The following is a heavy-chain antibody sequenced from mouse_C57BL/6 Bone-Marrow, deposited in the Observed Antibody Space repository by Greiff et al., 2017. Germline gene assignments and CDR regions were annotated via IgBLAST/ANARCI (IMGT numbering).Heavy chain of an antibody. Sequence: EVQLQQPGPELVKPGASVKMSCKASGYTFTDYNMHWVKQSHGKSLEWIGYINPNNGGTSYNQKFKGKATLTVNKSSSTAYMELRSLTSEDSAVYYCASPYYYGFAYWGQGTLVTVSA. V-gene: IGHV1-22*01. CDR2: INPNNGGT. CDR1: GYTFTDYN. CDR3: ASPYYYGFAY. D-gene: IGHD1-1*01. J-gene: IGHJ3*01.